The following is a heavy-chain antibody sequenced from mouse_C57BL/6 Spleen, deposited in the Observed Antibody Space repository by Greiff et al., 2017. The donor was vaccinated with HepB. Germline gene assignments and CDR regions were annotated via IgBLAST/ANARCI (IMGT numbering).Heavy chain of an antibody. CDR1: GYTFTDYN. Sequence: VHVKQSGPELVKPGASVKIPCKASGYTFTDYNMDWVKQSHGKSLEWIGDINPNNGGTIYNQKFKGKATLTVDKSSSTAYMELRSLTSEDTAVYYCASNYYGSSSWFAYWGQGTLVTVSA. CDR2: INPNNGGT. J-gene: IGHJ3*01. D-gene: IGHD1-1*01. CDR3: ASNYYGSSSWFAY. V-gene: IGHV1-18*01.